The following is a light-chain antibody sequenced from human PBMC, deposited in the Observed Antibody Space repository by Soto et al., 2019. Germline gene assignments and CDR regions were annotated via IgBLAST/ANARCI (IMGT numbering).Light chain of an antibody. CDR3: QHYDGSPRT. J-gene: IGKJ2*01. CDR1: QSVNSNY. V-gene: IGKV3-20*01. Sequence: DTVLTQSPGTVSLSPGERATLSCRTSQSVNSNYLAWYQQKPGQAPRLLIHGVFNRATGIPDRFSGSGSGTDFTLTISGLEPEDSAVYYCQHYDGSPRTFGQGTKLEIK. CDR2: GVF.